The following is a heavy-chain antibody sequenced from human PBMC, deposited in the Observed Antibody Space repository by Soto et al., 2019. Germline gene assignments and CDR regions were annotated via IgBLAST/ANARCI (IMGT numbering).Heavy chain of an antibody. CDR2: INPNSGGT. J-gene: IGHJ6*02. CDR3: ARERPFWDLLLPTYEYYYYGMDV. D-gene: IGHD2-15*01. Sequence: ASVKVSCKASGYTFTGYYMHWVRQAPGQGLEWMGWINPNSGGTNYAQKFQGWVTMTRDTSISTAYMELSRLRSDDTAVYYCARERPFWDLLLPTYEYYYYGMDVWSQGNTVTVSS. CDR1: GYTFTGYY. V-gene: IGHV1-2*04.